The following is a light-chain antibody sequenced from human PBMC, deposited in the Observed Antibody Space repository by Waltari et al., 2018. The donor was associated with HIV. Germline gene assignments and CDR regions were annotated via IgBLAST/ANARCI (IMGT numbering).Light chain of an antibody. J-gene: IGKJ2*01. Sequence: IVMHQTPLSLPVTPGEPASISCRSSPSLLDSDDVNTHCDWYLHKTGQSPHPLIYTVSYRASGVPDRFSGSGSGTDFTLKISRVEAEDVGVYYCMQRLRARVTFGQVTKLEIK. CDR1: PSLLDSDDVNTH. V-gene: IGKV2-40*01. CDR2: TVS. CDR3: MQRLRARVT.